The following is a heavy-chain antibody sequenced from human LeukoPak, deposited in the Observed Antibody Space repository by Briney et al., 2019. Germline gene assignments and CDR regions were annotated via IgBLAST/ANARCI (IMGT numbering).Heavy chain of an antibody. CDR1: GFTFSSYS. CDR2: ISSSSSYI. Sequence: PGGSLRLSCAASGFTFSSYSMNWVRQAPGKGLEWVSSISSSSSYIYYADSVKGRFTISRDNAKNSLYLQMNSLRAEDTAVYYCAREHGSGCYGPYYFDYWGQGTLVTVSS. J-gene: IGHJ4*02. CDR3: AREHGSGCYGPYYFDY. V-gene: IGHV3-21*01. D-gene: IGHD3-10*01.